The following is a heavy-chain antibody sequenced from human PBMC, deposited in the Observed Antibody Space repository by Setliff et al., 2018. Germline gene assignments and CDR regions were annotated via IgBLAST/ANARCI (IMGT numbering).Heavy chain of an antibody. CDR3: ARDLRDVVVVPSTTGYYHGMDV. Sequence: VKVSCKTSGYSFTRHYLHWVRQAPGQGLEWMGMVDPNDGSTRYAQKFQGRVTMTRDTSTSSVYMELSSLRSEDTAVYYCARDLRDVVVVPSTTGYYHGMDVWGQGTTVTVS. J-gene: IGHJ6*02. CDR1: GYSFTRHY. CDR2: VDPNDGST. V-gene: IGHV1-46*01. D-gene: IGHD2-15*01.